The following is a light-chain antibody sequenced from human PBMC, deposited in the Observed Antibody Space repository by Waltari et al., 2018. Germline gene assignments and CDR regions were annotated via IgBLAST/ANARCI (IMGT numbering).Light chain of an antibody. CDR3: CSYAGSSLV. J-gene: IGLJ3*02. CDR2: AFH. CDR1: SSDVGSYNL. V-gene: IGLV2-23*02. Sequence: QSALTQPASVSGSPGQSITISCTGTSSDVGSYNLVSWYQQHPGKAPKVMIYAFHKRPSGVSNRFSGSKSGNTASLTISGLQTDDEADYYCCSYAGSSLVFGGGTRLTVL.